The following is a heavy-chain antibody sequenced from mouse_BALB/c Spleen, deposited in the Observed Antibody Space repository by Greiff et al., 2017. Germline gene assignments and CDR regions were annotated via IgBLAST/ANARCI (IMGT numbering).Heavy chain of an antibody. V-gene: IGHV3-2*02. CDR2: ISYSGST. CDR1: GYSITSDYA. D-gene: IGHD2-3*01. J-gene: IGHJ4*01. CDR3: ARSPDDYYAMDY. Sequence: EVKLMESGPGLVKPSQSLSLTCTVTGYSITSDYAWNWIRQFPGNKLEWMGYISYSGSTSYNPSLKSRISITRDTSKNQFFLQLNSVTTEDTATYYCARSPDDYYAMDYWGQGTSVTVSS.